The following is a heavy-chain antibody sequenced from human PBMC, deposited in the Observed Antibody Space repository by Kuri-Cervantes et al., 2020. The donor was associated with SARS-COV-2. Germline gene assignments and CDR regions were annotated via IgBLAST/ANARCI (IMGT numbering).Heavy chain of an antibody. D-gene: IGHD2-2*02. Sequence: ASVKVSCKASGYTFTSYYMHWVRQAPGQGLEWMGIINPSGGSTSYAQKFQGRVTMTRDTSTSTVYVELSSLRSEDTAVYYCARERPSVVVPAAIFQGPYYYYYMDVWGKGTTVTVSS. J-gene: IGHJ6*03. CDR2: INPSGGST. CDR1: GYTFTSYY. V-gene: IGHV1-46*03. CDR3: ARERPSVVVPAAIFQGPYYYYYMDV.